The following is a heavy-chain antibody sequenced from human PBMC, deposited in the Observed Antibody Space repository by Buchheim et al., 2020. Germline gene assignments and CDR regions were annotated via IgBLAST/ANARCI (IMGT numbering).Heavy chain of an antibody. D-gene: IGHD6-13*01. V-gene: IGHV4-39*01. CDR1: GGSISSSSYY. CDR3: VSRGRIAAAGFDY. J-gene: IGHJ4*02. Sequence: QLQLQESGPGLVKPSETLSLTCTVSGGSISSSSYYWGWIRQPPGKGLEWIGIIYYSGSTYYNPSLKSRVPIFVQTRQNPFSLKLSSVTAADTAVYYCVSRGRIAAAGFDYWGQGTL. CDR2: IYYSGST.